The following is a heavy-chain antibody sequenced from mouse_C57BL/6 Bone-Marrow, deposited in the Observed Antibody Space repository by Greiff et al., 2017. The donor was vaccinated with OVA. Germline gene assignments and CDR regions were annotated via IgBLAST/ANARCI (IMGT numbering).Heavy chain of an antibody. J-gene: IGHJ4*01. Sequence: EVQLQQSGPELVKPGASVKIPCKASGYTFTDYNMDWVKQSHGKSLEWIGDINPNNGGTNYNQKFKGKATLTVDKSSSTAYMELRSLTSEDTAVYYCARFNYYGSTYAMDYWGQGTSVTVSS. CDR1: GYTFTDYN. CDR2: INPNNGGT. V-gene: IGHV1-18*01. CDR3: ARFNYYGSTYAMDY. D-gene: IGHD1-1*01.